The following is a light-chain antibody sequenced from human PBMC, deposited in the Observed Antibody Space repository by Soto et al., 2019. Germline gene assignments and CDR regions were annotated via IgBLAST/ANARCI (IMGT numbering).Light chain of an antibody. CDR1: GSDVGAYKY. Sequence: ALAQPRSVYGSPGQAVTISCTGTGSDVGAYKYVSWYQQNPGKAPKLMIYDVSERPSGVPDRFSGSKSGNMASLTISGLQAEDEADYYCCAYAGSYNLVFGGGTKVTVL. CDR2: DVS. V-gene: IGLV2-11*01. CDR3: CAYAGSYNLV. J-gene: IGLJ2*01.